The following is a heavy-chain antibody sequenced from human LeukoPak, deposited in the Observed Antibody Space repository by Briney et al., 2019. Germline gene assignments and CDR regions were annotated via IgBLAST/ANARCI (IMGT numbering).Heavy chain of an antibody. CDR2: ISVRGSST. Sequence: GGSLRLSYAPSGFTFSSHGIHWARQAPGKGLECLSCISVRGSSTHYADSVKDRFTISRDNPKKTLYMQMNSLRAEDTAVYYCVKAGCDLWGEGALVTVSS. CDR1: GFTFSSHG. J-gene: IGHJ4*02. CDR3: VKAGCDL. V-gene: IGHV3-23*01.